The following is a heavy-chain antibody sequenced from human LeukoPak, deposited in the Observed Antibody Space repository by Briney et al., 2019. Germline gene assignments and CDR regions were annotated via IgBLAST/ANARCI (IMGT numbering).Heavy chain of an antibody. D-gene: IGHD6-13*01. CDR2: INHSGST. J-gene: IGHJ4*02. CDR3: ARDPIRYSSSWDY. V-gene: IGHV4-34*01. Sequence: SETLSLTCAVYGGSFSGYYWSWIRQPPGKGLELIGEINHSGSTNYNPSLKSRVTISVDTSKNQFSLKLSSVTAADTAVYYCARDPIRYSSSWDYWGQGTLVTVSS. CDR1: GGSFSGYY.